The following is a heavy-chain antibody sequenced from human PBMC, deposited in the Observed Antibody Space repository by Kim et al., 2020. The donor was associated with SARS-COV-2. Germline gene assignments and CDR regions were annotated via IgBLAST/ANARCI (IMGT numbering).Heavy chain of an antibody. V-gene: IGHV4-39*01. CDR3: TRVFGELLQTADY. CDR2: IYYSGST. J-gene: IGHJ4*02. CDR1: GGSISSSSYY. Sequence: SETLSLTCTVSGGSISSSSYYWGWIRQPPGKGLEWIGSIYYSGSTYYNPSLKSRVTISVDTSKNQFSLKLSSVTAADTAEYYCTRVFGELLQTADYWGQG. D-gene: IGHD3-10*01.